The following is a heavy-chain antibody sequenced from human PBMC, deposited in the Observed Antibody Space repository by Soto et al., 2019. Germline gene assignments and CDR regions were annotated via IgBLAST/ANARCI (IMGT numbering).Heavy chain of an antibody. Sequence: QVQLVESGGGVVQPGRSLRLSCAASGFTFSSYGMHWVRQAPGKGLEWVAVIWYDGSNKYYADSVKGRFTISRDNSKNTLYLQMNSLGAEDTAVYYCAREYSGSLDYWGQGTLVTVSS. CDR3: AREYSGSLDY. CDR2: IWYDGSNK. CDR1: GFTFSSYG. V-gene: IGHV3-33*01. J-gene: IGHJ4*02. D-gene: IGHD1-26*01.